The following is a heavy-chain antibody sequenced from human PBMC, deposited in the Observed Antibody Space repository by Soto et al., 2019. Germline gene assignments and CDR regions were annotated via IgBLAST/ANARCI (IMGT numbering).Heavy chain of an antibody. CDR3: ARQGGSCYLSKSGYCELEY. V-gene: IGHV4-59*08. D-gene: IGHD2-15*01. Sequence: SETLSVTCAVSGGSISSYYLSLILDAPLKVLEWIGYIYYSGSTNYNPSLKSRVTISVDTSKNQFSLKLSSVTAADTAVYYCARQGGSCYLSKSGYCELEYWGQGTLVTVSS. CDR1: GGSISSYY. CDR2: IYYSGST. J-gene: IGHJ4*02.